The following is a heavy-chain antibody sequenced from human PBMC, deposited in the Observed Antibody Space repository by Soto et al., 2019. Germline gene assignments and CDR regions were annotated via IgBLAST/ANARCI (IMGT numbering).Heavy chain of an antibody. D-gene: IGHD3-22*01. Sequence: GASVKVSCKASGYTFTSYYMHWVRQAPGQGLEWMGIINPSGGSTSYAQKFQGRVTMTRDTSTSTVYMELSSLRSEDTAVYYCARAFRPDTYINMIVVADAFDIWGQGTMVTVSS. CDR2: INPSGGST. CDR3: ARAFRPDTYINMIVVADAFDI. CDR1: GYTFTSYY. V-gene: IGHV1-46*01. J-gene: IGHJ3*02.